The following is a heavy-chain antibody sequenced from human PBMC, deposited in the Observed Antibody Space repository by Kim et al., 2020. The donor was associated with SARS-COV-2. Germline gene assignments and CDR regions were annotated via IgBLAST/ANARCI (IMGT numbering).Heavy chain of an antibody. Sequence: GGSLRLSCAASGFTFSRYAMSWVRQAPGKGPEWIAAVNNGGNAYYANSAKGRFTVSRDNNRNTLDRQMNSLTAEDTALYFCAKDHPSSGWPTFDSWGQGTLVTVSS. CDR2: VNNGGNA. D-gene: IGHD6-19*01. CDR1: GFTFSRYA. V-gene: IGHV3-23*01. J-gene: IGHJ4*02. CDR3: AKDHPSSGWPTFDS.